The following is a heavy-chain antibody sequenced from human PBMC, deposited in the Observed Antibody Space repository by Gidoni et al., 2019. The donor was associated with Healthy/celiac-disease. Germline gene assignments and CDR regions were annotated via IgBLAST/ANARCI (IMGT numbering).Heavy chain of an antibody. V-gene: IGHV4-39*01. Sequence: QLQLQESGPGLVKPSETLSLTCTVSGGSISSSSYYWGWIRQPPGQGLEWIGSIYYSGSTYYNPSLKSRVTISVDTSKNQFSLKLSSVTAADTAVYYCARGLVGYCSGGSCNFDYWGQGTLVTVSS. CDR3: ARGLVGYCSGGSCNFDY. CDR1: GGSISSSSYY. D-gene: IGHD2-15*01. J-gene: IGHJ4*02. CDR2: IYYSGST.